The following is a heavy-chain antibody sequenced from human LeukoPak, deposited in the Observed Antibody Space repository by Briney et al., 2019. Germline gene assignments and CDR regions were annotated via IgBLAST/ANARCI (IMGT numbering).Heavy chain of an antibody. J-gene: IGHJ5*02. CDR2: MNPNSGNT. CDR3: ARGRLSYYYDSSGYYNNWFDP. Sequence: ASVKVSCKASGYTFTSYDINWVRQATGQGLEWMGWMNPNSGNTGYAQKFQGRVTMTRNTSISTAYMELSSLRSEDTAVYYCARGRLSYYYDSSGYYNNWFDPWGQGTLVTVSS. V-gene: IGHV1-8*01. CDR1: GYTFTSYD. D-gene: IGHD3-22*01.